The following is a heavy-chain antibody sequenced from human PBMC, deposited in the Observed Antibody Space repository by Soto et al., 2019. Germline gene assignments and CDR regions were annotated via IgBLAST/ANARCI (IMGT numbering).Heavy chain of an antibody. V-gene: IGHV3-23*01. CDR2: ISGSGGST. J-gene: IGHJ4*02. D-gene: IGHD3-16*02. CDR1: GFTFSSYA. CDR3: AKDRGYYMWGSYRPQSHFDY. Sequence: EVQLLESGGGLVQPGGSLRISCAASGFTFSSYAMSWVRQAPGKGLEWVSVISGSGGSTYYADSVKGRFTISRDNSKNTLYLQRNSLRAEDTAVYYCAKDRGYYMWGSYRPQSHFDYWGQGTRVTGSS.